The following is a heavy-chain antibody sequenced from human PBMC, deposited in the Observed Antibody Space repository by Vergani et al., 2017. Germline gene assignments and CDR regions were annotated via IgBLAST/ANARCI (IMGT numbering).Heavy chain of an antibody. CDR1: GVSITTYY. J-gene: IGHJ4*02. V-gene: IGHV4-59*01. CDR2: IYYSGST. Sequence: QVRLQESGPGLVKPSETLSLICTVSGVSITTYYWSWVRQPPGKGLEWLGYIYYSGSTTYNPSLQSRLTISVDTSKNQFSLRLSSVTAADTALYYCAGDSSSWQRADYWGQGTLVTVSS. CDR3: AGDSSSWQRADY. D-gene: IGHD6-13*01.